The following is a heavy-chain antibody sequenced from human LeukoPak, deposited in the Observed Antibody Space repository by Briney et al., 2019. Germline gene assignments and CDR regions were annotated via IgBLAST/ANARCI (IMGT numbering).Heavy chain of an antibody. CDR2: IPSDGSHK. D-gene: IGHD6-13*01. J-gene: IGHJ4*02. V-gene: IGHV3-30*02. CDR1: GFTFSNAW. Sequence: GGSLRLSCAASGFTFSNAWMSWVRQAPGKGLEWVAFIPSDGSHKDYTDSVKDRFTISRDNSKYMLYLQMNSLRPDDTAVYYCAKTRNLAAAGYFDSWGQGTLVTVSS. CDR3: AKTRNLAAAGYFDS.